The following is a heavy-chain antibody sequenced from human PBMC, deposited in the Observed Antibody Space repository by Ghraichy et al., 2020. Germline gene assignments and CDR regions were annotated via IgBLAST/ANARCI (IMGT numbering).Heavy chain of an antibody. V-gene: IGHV4-38-2*02. CDR1: GYSISSGYY. Sequence: SETLSLTCTVSGYSISSGYYWGWIRQPPGKGLEWIGSIYHSGSTYYNPSLKSRVTISVDTSKNQFSLKLSSVTAADTAVYYCARIIAVGPPAVYYYGMDVWGQGTTVTVSS. CDR2: IYHSGST. D-gene: IGHD6-19*01. CDR3: ARIIAVGPPAVYYYGMDV. J-gene: IGHJ6*02.